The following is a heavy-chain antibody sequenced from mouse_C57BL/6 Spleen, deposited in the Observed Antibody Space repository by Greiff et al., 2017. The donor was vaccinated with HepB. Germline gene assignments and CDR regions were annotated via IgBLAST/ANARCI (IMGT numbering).Heavy chain of an antibody. CDR3: TRWLLRGYFDV. J-gene: IGHJ1*03. D-gene: IGHD2-3*01. CDR1: GFTFSDAW. V-gene: IGHV6-6*01. CDR2: IRNKANNHAT. Sequence: EVQVVESGGGLVQPGGSMKLSCAASGFTFSDAWMDWVRQSPEKGLEWVAEIRNKANNHATYYAESVKGRFTISRDDSKSSVYLQMNSLRAEDTGIYYCTRWLLRGYFDVWGTGTTVTVSS.